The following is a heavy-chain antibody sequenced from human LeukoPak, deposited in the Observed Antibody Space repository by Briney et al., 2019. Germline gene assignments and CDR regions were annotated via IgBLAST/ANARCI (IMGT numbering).Heavy chain of an antibody. J-gene: IGHJ5*02. CDR3: ARDSHVFWFDP. CDR1: GGSISSYY. Sequence: SETLSLTCTVSGGSISSYYWSWIRQPPGKGLEWIGSIYHSGSTYYNPSLKSRVTISVGTSKNQFSLKLSSVTAADTAVYYCARDSHVFWFDPWGQGTLVTVSS. CDR2: IYHSGST. V-gene: IGHV4-59*01.